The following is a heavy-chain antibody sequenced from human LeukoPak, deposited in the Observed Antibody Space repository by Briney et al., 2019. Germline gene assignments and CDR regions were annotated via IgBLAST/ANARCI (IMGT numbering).Heavy chain of an antibody. Sequence: PSETLSLTCAVYGGSFSGYYWSWIRQPPGKGLEWIGEINHSGGTNYNPSLKSRVTISVDTSKSQFSLKLSSVTAADTAVYYCARGGCSSTSCPYSDWFDPWGQGTLVTVSS. D-gene: IGHD2-2*01. V-gene: IGHV4-34*01. CDR3: ARGGCSSTSCPYSDWFDP. CDR1: GGSFSGYY. J-gene: IGHJ5*02. CDR2: INHSGGT.